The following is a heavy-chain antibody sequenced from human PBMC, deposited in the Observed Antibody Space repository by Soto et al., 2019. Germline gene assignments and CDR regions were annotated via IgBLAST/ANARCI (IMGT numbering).Heavy chain of an antibody. J-gene: IGHJ5*02. Sequence: SETLSLTCAVSGGSISSGGYSWSWIRQPPGKGLEWIGYIYHSGSTYYNPSLKSRVTISVDRSKNQFSLKLSSVTAADTAVYYCARDRSMVRGVIMYNWFDPWGQGTLVTVSS. CDR2: IYHSGST. D-gene: IGHD3-10*01. CDR1: GGSISSGGYS. V-gene: IGHV4-30-2*01. CDR3: ARDRSMVRGVIMYNWFDP.